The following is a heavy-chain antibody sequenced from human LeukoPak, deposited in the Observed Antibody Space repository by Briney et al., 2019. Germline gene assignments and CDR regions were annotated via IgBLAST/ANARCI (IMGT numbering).Heavy chain of an antibody. D-gene: IGHD3-10*01. J-gene: IGHJ2*01. Sequence: SETLSLTCTVSGGSISSGIYYWSWIRQPAGKGLEWIGRIYTSGSTNYNPSLKSRVTISVDTSKNQFSLKLSSVTAADTAVYYCAREGYGSGFDLWGRGTLVTVSS. CDR1: GGSISSGIYY. V-gene: IGHV4-61*02. CDR3: AREGYGSGFDL. CDR2: IYTSGST.